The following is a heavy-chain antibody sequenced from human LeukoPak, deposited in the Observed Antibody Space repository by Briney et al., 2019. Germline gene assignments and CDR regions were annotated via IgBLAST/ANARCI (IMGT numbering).Heavy chain of an antibody. CDR3: ANGLAVAGFDY. CDR2: INPNSGGT. V-gene: IGHV1-2*02. D-gene: IGHD6-19*01. Sequence: ASVKVSCKASGDTCTSYYMNWGRQATGQKLEWMGWINPNSGGTNYAQKMQGRVSMTRGTSIRTAYMELSRLRSDDTGVYYRANGLAVAGFDYWGQGTLVTVSS. J-gene: IGHJ4*02. CDR1: GDTCTSYY.